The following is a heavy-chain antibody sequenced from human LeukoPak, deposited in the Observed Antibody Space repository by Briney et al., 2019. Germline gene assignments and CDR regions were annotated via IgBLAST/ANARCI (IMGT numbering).Heavy chain of an antibody. CDR1: GGSISSYY. D-gene: IGHD3-22*01. CDR3: ARAPYYYDSNGYYYNV. Sequence: SETLSLTCTVSGGSISSYYWSWIRQPPGKGLEWIGYIYYSGSTNYNPSLKSRVTISVDTSKNQFSLKLSSVTAADTAVYYCARAPYYYDSNGYYYNVWGKGTTVTVSS. V-gene: IGHV4-59*08. J-gene: IGHJ6*04. CDR2: IYYSGST.